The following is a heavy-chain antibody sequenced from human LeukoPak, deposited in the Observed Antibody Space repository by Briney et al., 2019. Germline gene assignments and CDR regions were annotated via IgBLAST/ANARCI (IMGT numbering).Heavy chain of an antibody. J-gene: IGHJ4*02. CDR1: GYSISSGYY. CDR3: ARVPNYGDYSFDY. D-gene: IGHD4-17*01. Sequence: SETLSLTCTVSGYSISSGYYWGWIRQPPGKGLEWIGSISYSGTTYYSPSLKSRVTISVDTSKNQFSLRLSSVTAADTAVYYCARVPNYGDYSFDYWGQGTLVTVSS. V-gene: IGHV4-38-2*02. CDR2: ISYSGTT.